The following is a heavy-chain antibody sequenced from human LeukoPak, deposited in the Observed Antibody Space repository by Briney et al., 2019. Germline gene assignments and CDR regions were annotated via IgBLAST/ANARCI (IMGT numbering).Heavy chain of an antibody. D-gene: IGHD6-19*01. CDR1: GGSISSSSYY. Sequence: SETLSLTCTVSGGSISSSSYYWGWIRQPPGKGLEWIGSIYYSGSTYYNPSLKSRVTISVDTSKNQFSLKLSSVTAADTAVYYCARYIAVAASRHFDYWGQGTLVTVSS. CDR3: ARYIAVAASRHFDY. CDR2: IYYSGST. J-gene: IGHJ4*02. V-gene: IGHV4-39*01.